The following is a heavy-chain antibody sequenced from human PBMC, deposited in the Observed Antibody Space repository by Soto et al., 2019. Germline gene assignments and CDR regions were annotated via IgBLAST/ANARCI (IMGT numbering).Heavy chain of an antibody. J-gene: IGHJ4*02. CDR1: GYTFISYL. CDR2: INPNGGST. V-gene: IGHV1-46*03. D-gene: IGHD3-3*02. CDR3: YRGIGPQLDY. Sequence: ASVKVSCKASGYTFISYLIHWMRQAPGQGLEWIGIINPNGGSTNYARKFQGRVTMTRDTSTSTVYMELSSLRSEDTAMYYCYRGIGPQLDYWGQGTLVTVSS.